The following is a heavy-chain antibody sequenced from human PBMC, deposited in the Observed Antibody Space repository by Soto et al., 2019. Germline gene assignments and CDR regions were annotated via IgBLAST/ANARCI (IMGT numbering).Heavy chain of an antibody. D-gene: IGHD3-10*01. CDR1: GYTFTTYG. Sequence: GASVKVSCKASGYTFTTYGISWVRQAPGQGLEWLGWINTHNGNTNYAQNLQGRVNMTADTSTSTAYMELRSLRSDDTAIYYCTREGSAPYYYYGMDAWGQGTTVTVS. CDR2: INTHNGNT. CDR3: TREGSAPYYYYGMDA. V-gene: IGHV1-18*01. J-gene: IGHJ6*02.